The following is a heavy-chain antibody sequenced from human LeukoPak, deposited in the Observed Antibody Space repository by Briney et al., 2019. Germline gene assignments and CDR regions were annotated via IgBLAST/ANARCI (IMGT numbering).Heavy chain of an antibody. J-gene: IGHJ1*01. CDR2: INHSGST. CDR1: GGSFSGYY. CDR3: ARDRYSSSWYAKGGYFQH. Sequence: PSETLSLTCAVYGGSFSGYYWSWIRQPPGKGLEWIGEINHSGSTNYNPSLKSRVTISVDTSKNQFSLKLSSVTAADTAVYYCARDRYSSSWYAKGGYFQHWGQGTLATVSS. V-gene: IGHV4-34*01. D-gene: IGHD6-13*01.